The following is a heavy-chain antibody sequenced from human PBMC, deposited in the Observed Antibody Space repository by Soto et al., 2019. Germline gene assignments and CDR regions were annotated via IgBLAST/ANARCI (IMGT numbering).Heavy chain of an antibody. CDR1: GFTFSSYG. CDR2: ISYDGSNK. CDR3: AKDHNMAGYSYGYLDY. D-gene: IGHD5-18*01. V-gene: IGHV3-30*18. Sequence: PGGSLRLSCAASGFTFSSYGMHWVRQAPGKGLEWVAVISYDGSNKYYADSVKGRFTISRDNSKNTLYLQMNSLRAEDTAVYYCAKDHNMAGYSYGYLDYWGQGTLVTVSS. J-gene: IGHJ4*02.